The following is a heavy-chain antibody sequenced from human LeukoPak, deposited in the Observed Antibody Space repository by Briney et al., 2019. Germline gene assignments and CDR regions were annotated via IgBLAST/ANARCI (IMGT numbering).Heavy chain of an antibody. CDR2: IYTSGST. V-gene: IGHV4-61*02. D-gene: IGHD3-3*01. Sequence: SETLSLTCTVSGGSISSGSYYWSWIRQPAGKGLEWIGRIYTSGSTNYNPSLKSRVTISVDTSKNQFSLKLSSVTAADTAVYYCARAVAYLEWFTWGQGTLVTVSS. CDR1: GGSISSGSYY. J-gene: IGHJ5*02. CDR3: ARAVAYLEWFT.